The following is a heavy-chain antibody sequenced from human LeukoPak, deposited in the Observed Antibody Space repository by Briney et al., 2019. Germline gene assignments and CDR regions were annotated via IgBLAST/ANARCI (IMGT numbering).Heavy chain of an antibody. V-gene: IGHV3-23*01. CDR3: TRDENNWNSGKF. CDR1: GFTFSSYT. D-gene: IGHD1-20*01. Sequence: GGSLRLSCAASGFTFSSYTMSWVRQAPGKGLEWVSGISGSGGSTYYADSVKGRFTISKDDAKNSLYLQMNSLRAEDTAMYYCTRDENNWNSGKFWGQGTLVTVSS. J-gene: IGHJ3*01. CDR2: ISGSGGST.